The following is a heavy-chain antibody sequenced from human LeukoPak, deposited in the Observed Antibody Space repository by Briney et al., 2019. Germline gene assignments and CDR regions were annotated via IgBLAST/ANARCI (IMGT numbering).Heavy chain of an antibody. J-gene: IGHJ3*02. CDR1: RFTFSDSW. V-gene: IGHV3-7*01. CDR2: IKEDGSEK. D-gene: IGHD2-8*01. CDR3: VRGDSMHI. Sequence: PGGSLRLSCSDSRFTFSDSWMSWVRQAPGKGLEWVANIKEDGSEKHYVDSVKGRFTISRDNAKSSVFLQMNSLRAEDTAVYYCVRGDSMHIWGQGRMVTVSS.